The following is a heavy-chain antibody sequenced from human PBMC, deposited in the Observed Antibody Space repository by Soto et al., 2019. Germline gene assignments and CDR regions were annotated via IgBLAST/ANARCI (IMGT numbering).Heavy chain of an antibody. CDR3: ARVGYDILTGYPRIDAFDI. Sequence: ASVKVSCKASGYTLTSYGISWVRQAPGQGLEWMGWISAYNGNTNYAQKLQGRVTMTTDTSTSTAYMELRSLRSDDTAVYYCARVGYDILTGYPRIDAFDIWGQGTMVTVSS. CDR1: GYTLTSYG. J-gene: IGHJ3*02. D-gene: IGHD3-9*01. CDR2: ISAYNGNT. V-gene: IGHV1-18*01.